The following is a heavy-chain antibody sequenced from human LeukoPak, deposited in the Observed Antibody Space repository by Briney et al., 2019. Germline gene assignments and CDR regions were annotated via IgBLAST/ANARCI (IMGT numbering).Heavy chain of an antibody. J-gene: IGHJ6*03. CDR3: ARVRDRGYSSSWYFDYYYYMDV. CDR1: GGSISSSNYY. V-gene: IGHV4-39*07. Sequence: SETLSLTCIVSGGSISSSNYYWGWIRQSPGKGLEWIGSIYSRGSTYYNPSLKSRVIVSSDMSKNQFSLKLSSVTAADTAVYYCARVRDRGYSSSWYFDYYYYMDVWGKGTTVTVSS. D-gene: IGHD6-13*01. CDR2: IYSRGST.